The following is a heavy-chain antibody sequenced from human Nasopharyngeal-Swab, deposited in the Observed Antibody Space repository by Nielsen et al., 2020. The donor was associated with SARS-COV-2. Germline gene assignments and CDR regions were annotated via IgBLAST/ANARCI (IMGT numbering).Heavy chain of an antibody. D-gene: IGHD6-19*01. CDR2: ISWNSGSI. Sequence: GGSLRPSCAASGFTFDDYAMHWVRQAPGKGLEWVSGISWNSGSIGYADSVKGRFTISRDNAKNSLYLQMNSLRAEDTALYYCAKDISSGWKPAYYFDYWGQGTLVTVSS. J-gene: IGHJ4*02. CDR1: GFTFDDYA. CDR3: AKDISSGWKPAYYFDY. V-gene: IGHV3-9*01.